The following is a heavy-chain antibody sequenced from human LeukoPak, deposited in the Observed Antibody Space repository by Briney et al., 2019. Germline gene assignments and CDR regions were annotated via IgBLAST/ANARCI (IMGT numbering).Heavy chain of an antibody. CDR3: ARGEGYYDILTGYYIY. V-gene: IGHV4-34*01. D-gene: IGHD3-9*01. CDR1: GGSIGNSGYY. J-gene: IGHJ4*02. CDR2: INHSGST. Sequence: KPSETLSLTCTVSGGSIGNSGYYWSWIRQPPGKGLEWIGEINHSGSTNYNPSLKSRVTISVDTSKNQFSLKLSSVTAADTAVYYCARGEGYYDILTGYYIYWGQGTLVTVSS.